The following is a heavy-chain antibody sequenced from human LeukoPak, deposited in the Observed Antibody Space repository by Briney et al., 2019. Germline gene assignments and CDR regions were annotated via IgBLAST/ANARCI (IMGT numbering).Heavy chain of an antibody. D-gene: IGHD3-3*01. J-gene: IGHJ4*02. CDR2: IYYSGTT. CDR1: GGSISSSTYY. CDR3: AKDSWSGTGYFDY. Sequence: SETLSLTCTVSGGSISSSTYYWGWIRQPPGKGLEWVGSIYYSGTTYYNPSLRSRVTISVDTSKNQFSLKVSSVTAADTGVYYCAKDSWSGTGYFDYWGQGTLVTVSS. V-gene: IGHV4-39*02.